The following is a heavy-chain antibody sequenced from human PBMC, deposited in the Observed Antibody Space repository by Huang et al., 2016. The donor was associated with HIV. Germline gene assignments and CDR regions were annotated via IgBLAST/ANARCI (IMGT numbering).Heavy chain of an antibody. CDR3: ASRRTAPESYYMDV. V-gene: IGHV5-51*03. Sequence: EVQLVQSGGEVKKPGESLKISCQASGFTFNSFWIGWVRQMPGKGLEWRWTICPQDPPTNSSPSFQGRVIISAYKSTVTAYLQWNKLRASDSALYYCASRRTAPESYYMDVCGKGTTVTVSS. D-gene: IGHD2-21*02. CDR1: GFTFNSFW. CDR2: ICPQDPPT. J-gene: IGHJ6*03.